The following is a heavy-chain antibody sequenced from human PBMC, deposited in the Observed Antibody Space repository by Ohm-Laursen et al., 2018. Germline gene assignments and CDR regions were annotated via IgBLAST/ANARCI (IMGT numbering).Heavy chain of an antibody. CDR3: ARGSCTSSASAFDM. J-gene: IGHJ3*02. Sequence: SLRLSCAASTLTFSNCGMHWVRQAPGKGLEWVADIWYDGTNKKYGDSVKGRFTISRDNSKKKLYLKMNSLRVEDTAVYYCARGSCTSSASAFDMWGQGTMVTVSS. V-gene: IGHV3-33*01. CDR1: TLTFSNCG. CDR2: IWYDGTNK. D-gene: IGHD2-2*01.